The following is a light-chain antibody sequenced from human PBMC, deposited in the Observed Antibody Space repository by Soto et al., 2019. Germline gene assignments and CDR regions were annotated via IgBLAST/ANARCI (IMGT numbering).Light chain of an antibody. CDR3: QQRDSWPLT. J-gene: IGKJ4*01. Sequence: EIVLTQSPAILSLSPGERATLSCRTNQTVSTYLAWYQHKTGQAPRLLIYSASKRATGIPARFSGSGSGTDFTLTISSLEPEDFAFHYCQQRDSWPLTFGGGTKV. CDR1: QTVSTY. CDR2: SAS. V-gene: IGKV3-11*01.